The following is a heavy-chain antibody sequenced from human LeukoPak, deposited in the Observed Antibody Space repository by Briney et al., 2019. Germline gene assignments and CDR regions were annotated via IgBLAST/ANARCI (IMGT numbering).Heavy chain of an antibody. CDR1: GYTFTSYG. CDR3: ARDSRDIVVVPAAMHYYYYYGMDV. Sequence: ASVTVSCKASGYTFTSYGISWARQAPGQGLEWMGWISAYNGNTNYAQKLQGRVTMTTDTSTSTAYMELRSLRSDDTAVYYCARDSRDIVVVPAAMHYYYYYGMDVWGQGTTVTVSS. V-gene: IGHV1-18*01. D-gene: IGHD2-2*01. CDR2: ISAYNGNT. J-gene: IGHJ6*02.